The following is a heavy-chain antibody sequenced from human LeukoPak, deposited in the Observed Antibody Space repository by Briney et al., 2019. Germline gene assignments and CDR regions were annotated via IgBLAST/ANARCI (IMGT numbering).Heavy chain of an antibody. CDR2: ISGNSTNI. D-gene: IGHD6-19*01. Sequence: GGSLRLSCAGSGFTFSAYNMNWVRQAPGKGLEWVSSISGNSTNIYYGDSVKGRFTISRDNTKNTQDLQMNSLRAEDTAVYYYARCYSGWTRIDSWGQGTLVTVSS. V-gene: IGHV3-21*01. J-gene: IGHJ4*02. CDR1: GFTFSAYN. CDR3: ARCYSGWTRIDS.